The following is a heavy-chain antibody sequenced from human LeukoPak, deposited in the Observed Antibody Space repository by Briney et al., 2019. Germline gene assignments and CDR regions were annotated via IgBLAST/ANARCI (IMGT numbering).Heavy chain of an antibody. CDR1: GGSISSSNW. J-gene: IGHJ4*02. CDR2: IYHSGST. D-gene: IGHD3-16*01. CDR3: ARAVPSYDYVWDY. V-gene: IGHV4-4*02. Sequence: SETLSLTCAVSGGSISSSNWWSWVRQPPGKGLEWIGEIYHSGSTNYNPSLKSRVTISVDKSKNQFSLKLSSVTAADTAVYYCARAVPSYDYVWDYWGQGTLVTVSS.